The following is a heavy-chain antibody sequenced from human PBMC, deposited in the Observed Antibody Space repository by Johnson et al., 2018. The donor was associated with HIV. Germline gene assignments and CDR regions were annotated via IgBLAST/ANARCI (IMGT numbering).Heavy chain of an antibody. CDR3: VRGSLTDDSFPD. J-gene: IGHJ3*01. Sequence: QVQLVESGGGVVQPGGSLTLSCVGSGLSFSNFGIHWVRQAPGKGPEWVAVISFDGNLKKYADSVKGRFTISRDNSRNTLSLQMYSLTSEDTATYYCVRGSLTDDSFPDWGQGTMVLVSS. V-gene: IGHV3-30*03. CDR2: ISFDGNLK. D-gene: IGHD3-16*01. CDR1: GLSFSNFG.